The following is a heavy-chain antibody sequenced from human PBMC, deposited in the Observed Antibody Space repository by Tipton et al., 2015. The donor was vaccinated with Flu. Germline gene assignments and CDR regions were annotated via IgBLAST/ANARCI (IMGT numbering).Heavy chain of an antibody. Sequence: TLSLTCTVSGGSMSSYYWGWIRQPPGKGLEWIGCMSHTGRTYYNPSLKSRVSISADTWKTQFSLKLSSVTAADTAIYYCARLTYYYGSGTSDYWGQGTLVTVSS. CDR3: ARLTYYYGSGTSDY. J-gene: IGHJ4*02. CDR1: GGSMSSYY. D-gene: IGHD3-10*01. CDR2: MSHTGRT. V-gene: IGHV4-59*08.